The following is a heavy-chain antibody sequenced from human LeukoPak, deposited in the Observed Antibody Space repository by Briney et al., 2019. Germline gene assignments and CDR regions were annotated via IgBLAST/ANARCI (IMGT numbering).Heavy chain of an antibody. J-gene: IGHJ5*02. D-gene: IGHD6-13*01. V-gene: IGHV4-30-2*01. CDR1: GGSISSGDYS. CDR3: ARASPPLGTGSSWSGWFDP. CDR2: IYHSGST. Sequence: SQTLSLTCTVSGGSISSGDYSWSWIRQPPGTGLEWIGYIYHSGSTYYNPSLKSRVTISVDRSKNQFSLKLSSVTAADTAVYYCARASPPLGTGSSWSGWFDPWGQGTLVTVSS.